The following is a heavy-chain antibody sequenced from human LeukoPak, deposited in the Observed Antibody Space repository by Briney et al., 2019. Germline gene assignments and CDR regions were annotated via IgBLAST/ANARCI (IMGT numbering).Heavy chain of an antibody. CDR3: AKDQAVAGTVHFDY. CDR2: ISGSGGST. V-gene: IGHV3-23*01. Sequence: AGGSLRLSCAASGFTFSSYAMSWVRQAPGKGLEWVSAISGSGGSTYYADSVKGRFTISRDNSKNTLYLQMNSLRAEDTAVYYCAKDQAVAGTVHFDYWGQGTLVTVSS. D-gene: IGHD6-19*01. J-gene: IGHJ4*02. CDR1: GFTFSSYA.